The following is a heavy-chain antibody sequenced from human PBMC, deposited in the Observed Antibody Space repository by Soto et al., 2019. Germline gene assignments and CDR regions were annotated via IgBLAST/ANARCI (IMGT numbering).Heavy chain of an antibody. CDR2: IHHSGTT. CDR3: ARGDSVGGNYYFDY. J-gene: IGHJ4*02. V-gene: IGHV4-31*03. D-gene: IGHD3-10*01. CDR1: GGSISSGAYY. Sequence: SETLSLTCTVSGGSISSGAYYWSWIRQHPGKGLEWFGYIHHSGTTYYNPSLKSRTSISVDTSKNQFSLKLSSVIAADTAVYFCARGDSVGGNYYFDYWGQGTLVTVSS.